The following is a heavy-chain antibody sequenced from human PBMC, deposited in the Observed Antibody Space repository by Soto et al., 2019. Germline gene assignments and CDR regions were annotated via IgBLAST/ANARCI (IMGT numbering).Heavy chain of an antibody. CDR1: GGSISRSIYY. J-gene: IGHJ4*02. D-gene: IGHD6-19*01. Sequence: QLQLQESGPGLVKPSETLSLTCTVSGGSISRSIYYWGWFRQPPGKVLEWIGSIYYSVSTYYNPTLKSRVTLSVDTSKHQFSLKLSSVTAADTAVYYCARPLDSGWIHFDYWRKGTLVTVSS. V-gene: IGHV4-39*01. CDR3: ARPLDSGWIHFDY. CDR2: IYYSVST.